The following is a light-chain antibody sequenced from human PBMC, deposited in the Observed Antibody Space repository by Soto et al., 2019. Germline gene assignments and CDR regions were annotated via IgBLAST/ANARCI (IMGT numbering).Light chain of an antibody. CDR3: QQYGNSPWT. J-gene: IGKJ1*01. Sequence: EIVLTQSPGTLSLSPGERATLSCRASQSVTSSYLAWYQQKPGQAPRLFIYGASSRATGIPDRFSGSGSGTDLTLTISRLEPEDFAVYHCQQYGNSPWTFGQGTKVEIK. V-gene: IGKV3-20*01. CDR2: GAS. CDR1: QSVTSSY.